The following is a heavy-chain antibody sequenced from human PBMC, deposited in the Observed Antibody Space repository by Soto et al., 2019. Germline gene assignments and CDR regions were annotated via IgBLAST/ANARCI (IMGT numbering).Heavy chain of an antibody. CDR1: GGSISSGGYY. CDR3: ARVRDLEMATIPPEYYFDY. Sequence: SETLSLTCTVSGGSISSGGYYWSWIRQHPGKGLEWIGYIYYTGSTSYNPSLTSRVTISVDTSKKQFSLKLSSVTAADTAVYYCARVRDLEMATIPPEYYFDYWGQGTLVTVSS. J-gene: IGHJ4*02. CDR2: IYYTGST. D-gene: IGHD5-12*01. V-gene: IGHV4-61*08.